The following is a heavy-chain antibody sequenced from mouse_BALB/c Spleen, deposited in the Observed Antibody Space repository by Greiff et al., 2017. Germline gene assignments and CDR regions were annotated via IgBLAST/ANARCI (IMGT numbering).Heavy chain of an antibody. CDR2: INSNGGST. CDR1: GFTFSSYT. CDR3: ARVGYGNYAYAMDY. V-gene: IGHV5-6-3*01. Sequence: EVQLVESGGGLVKPGGSLKLSCAASGFTFSSYTMSWVRQTPEKRLELVAAINSNGGSTYYPDTVKGRFTISRDNAKNNLYLQMSSLKSEDTAMYYCARVGYGNYAYAMDYWGQGTSVTVSS. D-gene: IGHD2-10*02. J-gene: IGHJ4*01.